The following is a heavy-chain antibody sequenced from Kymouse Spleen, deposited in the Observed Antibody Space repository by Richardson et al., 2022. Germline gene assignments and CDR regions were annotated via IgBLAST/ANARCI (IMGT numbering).Heavy chain of an antibody. Sequence: EVQLVESGGGLVQPGGSLKLSCAASGFTFSGSAMHWVRQASGKGLEWVGRIRSKANSYATAYAASVKGRFTISRDDSKNTAYLQMNSLKTEDTAVYYCTRHTAAAGTGYFDYWGQGTLVTVSS. CDR2: IRSKANSYAT. CDR1: GFTFSGSA. D-gene: IGHD6-13*01. V-gene: IGHV3-73*02. CDR3: TRHTAAAGTGYFDY. J-gene: IGHJ4*02.